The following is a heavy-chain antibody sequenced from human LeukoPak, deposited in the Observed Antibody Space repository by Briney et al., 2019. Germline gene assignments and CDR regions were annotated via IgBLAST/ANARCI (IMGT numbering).Heavy chain of an antibody. V-gene: IGHV3-21*01. CDR3: ARDRVSGSGSIDY. D-gene: IGHD3-10*01. CDR1: GFTFSIYS. J-gene: IGHJ4*02. CDR2: ITGNSNYI. Sequence: GGSLRLSCAASGFTFSIYSINWVRQAPGKGLEWVSFITGNSNYIYYADSVKGRFTISRDNAKNSLYLQMNSLRVEDTAVYYCARDRVSGSGSIDYWGQGTLVTVSS.